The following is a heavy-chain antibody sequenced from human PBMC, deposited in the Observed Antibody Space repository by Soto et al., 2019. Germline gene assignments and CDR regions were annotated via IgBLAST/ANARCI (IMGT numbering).Heavy chain of an antibody. V-gene: IGHV3-30*18. J-gene: IGHJ4*02. CDR3: AKGWDSSGYYYAYFDY. D-gene: IGHD3-22*01. Sequence: QVQLVESGGGVVQPGRSLRLSCAASGFNFRSYGMHWVRQAPGKGLEWVAVISYDERNQSYAESVKGRFTTSRDNSKNTLYLQMNSLRAEDTAVYYCAKGWDSSGYYYAYFDYWGQGSLVTVSS. CDR1: GFNFRSYG. CDR2: ISYDERNQ.